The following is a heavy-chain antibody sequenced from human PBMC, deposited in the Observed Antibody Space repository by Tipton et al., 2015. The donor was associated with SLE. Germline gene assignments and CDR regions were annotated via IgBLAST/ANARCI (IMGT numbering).Heavy chain of an antibody. V-gene: IGHV4-59*13. CDR1: NGSITNYY. CDR2: MDYTGRT. Sequence: TLSLTCTVSNGSITNYYWTWIRQPPRMGLQFLGYMDYTGRTSNYHPSLNSRLSMSVDTSQNQISLRLTSVTAADTAIYYCARRTSTGLYDAFDLRGQGTTVTVTS. J-gene: IGHJ3*01. CDR3: ARRTSTGLYDAFDL. D-gene: IGHD1-1*01.